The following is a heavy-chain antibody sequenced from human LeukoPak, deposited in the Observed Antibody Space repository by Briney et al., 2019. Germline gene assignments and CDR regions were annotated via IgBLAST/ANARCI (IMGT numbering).Heavy chain of an antibody. D-gene: IGHD5-18*01. J-gene: IGHJ4*02. CDR2: INPNSGGT. Sequence: ASVKVSCKASGYTFTGYYMHWVRQAPGQGLEWMGWINPNSGGTNYAQKFQGRVTMTRDTSISTAYMELSRLGSDDTAVYYCARDWGDTAMVQPYDYWGQGTLVTVSS. CDR3: ARDWGDTAMVQPYDY. V-gene: IGHV1-2*02. CDR1: GYTFTGYY.